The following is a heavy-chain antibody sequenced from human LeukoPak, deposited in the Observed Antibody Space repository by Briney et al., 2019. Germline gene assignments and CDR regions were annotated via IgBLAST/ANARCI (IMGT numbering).Heavy chain of an antibody. V-gene: IGHV3-23*01. CDR3: AKEGGAYDSGGYYDY. CDR1: GFTFSAYA. CDR2: VSSSGSGT. Sequence: GGSLRLSCTASGFTFSAYAMGWVRQAPGKELEWVSTVSSSGSGTYYADSVKGRFTISRDSSKNTFSLQMNSLRAEDTAVYYCAKEGGAYDSGGYYDYWAREPWSPS. J-gene: IGHJ4*02. D-gene: IGHD3-3*01.